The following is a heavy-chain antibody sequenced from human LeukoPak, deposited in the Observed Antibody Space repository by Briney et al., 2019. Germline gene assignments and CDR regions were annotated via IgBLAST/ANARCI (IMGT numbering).Heavy chain of an antibody. CDR1: GGSVSSTNW. Sequence: PSETLSLTCGVSGGSVSSTNWWTWIRQPPGKGLEWIGEVHLDGRANFNPSLKSRLTMSVDLSENHVSLKLTSVTAADTAVYYCAREGGFYRPLDYSGQGTLVTVSS. J-gene: IGHJ4*02. D-gene: IGHD6-25*01. V-gene: IGHV4-4*02. CDR2: VHLDGRA. CDR3: AREGGFYRPLDY.